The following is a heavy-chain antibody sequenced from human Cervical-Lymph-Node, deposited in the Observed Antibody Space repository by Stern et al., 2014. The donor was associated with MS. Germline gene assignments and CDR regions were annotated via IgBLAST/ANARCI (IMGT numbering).Heavy chain of an antibody. CDR2: IDTGNGNT. D-gene: IGHD6-13*01. J-gene: IGHJ5*02. Sequence: QVQLVQSGAEVKKPGASVKISCKASGYTLNTYAMHWVRQAPGQRFEWMGWIDTGNGNTEYSQKFQGRVTITRDTSASTTYMELSSLKSTDTAVYYCARDGGSTLAAIGSLLSFAWFDPWGQGTLVTVSS. CDR3: ARDGGSTLAAIGSLLSFAWFDP. CDR1: GYTLNTYA. V-gene: IGHV1-3*04.